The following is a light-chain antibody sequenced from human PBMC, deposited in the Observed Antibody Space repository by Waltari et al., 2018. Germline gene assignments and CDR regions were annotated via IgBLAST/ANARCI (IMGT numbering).Light chain of an antibody. Sequence: QSVLTQPASVSGSPGQSITISRPGPSRDVGTYNYVSWYQHHPGRAPKLLIYNVRERPSGVTNRFSGSKSGNTASLTISGLQTEDEADYFCCSYAGYFTVFGGGTHLTVL. V-gene: IGLV2-23*02. CDR2: NVR. CDR1: SRDVGTYNY. CDR3: CSYAGYFTV. J-gene: IGLJ2*01.